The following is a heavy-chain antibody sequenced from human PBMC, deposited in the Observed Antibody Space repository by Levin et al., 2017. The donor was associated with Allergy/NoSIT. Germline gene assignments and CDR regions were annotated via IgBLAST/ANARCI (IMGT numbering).Heavy chain of an antibody. V-gene: IGHV3-11*01. CDR1: GFTFSDYY. CDR2: ISSSGSTI. J-gene: IGHJ4*02. Sequence: GGSLRLSCAVSGFTFSDYYMSWIRQAPGTGLEWASYISSSGSTIYHADSVKGRVTISRNNAKNSLYVQKNSLGAEDTAVYYCARETPDTIFGVVIIEEGGFDYWGQGNLVTVAS. D-gene: IGHD3-3*01. CDR3: ARETPDTIFGVVIIEEGGFDY.